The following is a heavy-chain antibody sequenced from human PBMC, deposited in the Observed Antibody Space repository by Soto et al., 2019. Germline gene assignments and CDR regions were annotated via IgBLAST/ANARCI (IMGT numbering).Heavy chain of an antibody. V-gene: IGHV3-23*01. CDR1: GLILSDYA. CDR2: ISGSGGNT. Sequence: GGSLRLSCAASGLILSDYAMSWVSLAPGKGLECVACISGSGGNTFYADSVKGRFTISRDNSKHTLSLHMNSLRVDDTAVYFWAKARFSMVRPVDYWGQGTLVTVSS. D-gene: IGHD2-8*01. CDR3: AKARFSMVRPVDY. J-gene: IGHJ4*02.